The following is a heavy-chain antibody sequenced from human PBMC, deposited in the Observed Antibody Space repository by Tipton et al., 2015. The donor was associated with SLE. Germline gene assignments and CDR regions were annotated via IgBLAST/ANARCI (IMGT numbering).Heavy chain of an antibody. Sequence: LRLSCTVSGGSISSYYWSWIRQPPGKGLAWIGYIYTSGSTNYNPSLKSRVTISVDTSKNQFSLKLSSVTAADTAVYYCATLSAGQSTTGHWGQGTLVTVSS. CDR2: IYTSGST. D-gene: IGHD4-17*01. V-gene: IGHV4-4*08. CDR1: GGSISSYY. J-gene: IGHJ4*02. CDR3: ATLSAGQSTTGH.